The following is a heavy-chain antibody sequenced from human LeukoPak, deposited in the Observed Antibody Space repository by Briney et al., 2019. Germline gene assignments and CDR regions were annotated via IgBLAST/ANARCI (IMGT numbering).Heavy chain of an antibody. Sequence: PGGSLRLSCAASGFTFNSYCLYWVRQAPGEGLVWLSRISSDGSITNYADSVKGRFSISRDNAKNTVYLQMDSLRVEDTAVYFCARDRVMIMFGGVRDYYGMDVWGQGTTVTVSS. V-gene: IGHV3-74*01. CDR3: ARDRVMIMFGGVRDYYGMDV. CDR2: ISSDGSIT. J-gene: IGHJ6*02. CDR1: GFTFNSYC. D-gene: IGHD3-16*01.